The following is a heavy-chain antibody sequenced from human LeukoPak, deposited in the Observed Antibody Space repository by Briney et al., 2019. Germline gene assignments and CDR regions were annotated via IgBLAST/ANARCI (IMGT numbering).Heavy chain of an antibody. CDR3: ASPSITGTXXAXDI. J-gene: IGHJ3*02. CDR1: GGSISSYY. Sequence: SETLSLTCTVSGGSISSYYWSWIRQPPGKGLEWIRYIYYSGSTNYNPSLKSRGTISVDTSKNQFSLKLSSVTAADTAVYYCASPSITGTXXAXDIWGQXXXVXXSS. CDR2: IYYSGST. D-gene: IGHD1-20*01. V-gene: IGHV4-59*01.